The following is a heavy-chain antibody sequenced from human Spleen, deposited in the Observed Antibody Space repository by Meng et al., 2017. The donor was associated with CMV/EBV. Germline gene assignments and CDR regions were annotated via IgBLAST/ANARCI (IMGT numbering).Heavy chain of an antibody. CDR1: GGSISSGGYS. CDR2: IYHSGST. CDR3: ARVVTALWGYYFDY. V-gene: IGHV4-30-2*01. D-gene: IGHD2-21*02. J-gene: IGHJ4*02. Sequence: QLQVSGPGLVKPSQTLSLTCTVSGGSISSGGYSWSWIRQPPGKGLEWIGYIYHSGSTYYNPSLKSRVTISVDRSKNQFSLKLSSVTAADTAVYYCARVVTALWGYYFDYWGQGTLVTVSS.